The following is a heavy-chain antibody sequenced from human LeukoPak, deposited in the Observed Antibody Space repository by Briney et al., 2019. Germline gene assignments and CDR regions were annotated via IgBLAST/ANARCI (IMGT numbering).Heavy chain of an antibody. CDR3: ARETLGYCSSTSCFGWFDP. D-gene: IGHD2-2*01. Sequence: GRSLRLSCAASGFTLSSYGMHWVRQAPGKGLEWVAVIWYDGSNKYYADSVKGRFTISRDNSKNTLYLQMNSLRAEDTAVYYCARETLGYCSSTSCFGWFDPWGQGTLVAVSS. CDR1: GFTLSSYG. J-gene: IGHJ5*02. CDR2: IWYDGSNK. V-gene: IGHV3-33*01.